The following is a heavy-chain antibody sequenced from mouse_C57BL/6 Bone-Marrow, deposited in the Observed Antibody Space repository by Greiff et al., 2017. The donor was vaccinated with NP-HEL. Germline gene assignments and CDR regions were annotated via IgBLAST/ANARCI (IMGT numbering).Heavy chain of an antibody. D-gene: IGHD2-4*01. J-gene: IGHJ3*01. CDR3: AIILFYDDGAY. V-gene: IGHV1-54*01. CDR2: INPGSGGT. CDR1: GYAFTNYL. Sequence: QVQLQQSGAELVRPGTSVKVSCKASGYAFTNYLIEWVKQRPGQGLEWIGVINPGSGGTNYNEKFKGKATLTADKSSSTAYMQLSSLTSEDSAVYFCAIILFYDDGAYWGQGTLVTVSA.